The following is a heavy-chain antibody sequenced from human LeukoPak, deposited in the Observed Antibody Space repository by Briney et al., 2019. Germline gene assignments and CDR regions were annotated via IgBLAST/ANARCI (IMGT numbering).Heavy chain of an antibody. Sequence: GGSLRLSCAASGFTFSSYAMSWVRQAPGKGLEWVSAISGSGGSTYYADSVKGRFTISRDNSKNTLYLQMNSLRAEDTAVYYCAKGLRQWLTQYYFDYWGQGTLVTVSS. CDR1: GFTFSSYA. V-gene: IGHV3-23*01. J-gene: IGHJ4*02. CDR3: AKGLRQWLTQYYFDY. D-gene: IGHD6-19*01. CDR2: ISGSGGST.